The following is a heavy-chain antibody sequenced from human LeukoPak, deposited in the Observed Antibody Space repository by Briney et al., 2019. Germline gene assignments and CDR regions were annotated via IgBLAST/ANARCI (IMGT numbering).Heavy chain of an antibody. CDR3: ARVGAGFDP. Sequence: PSETLSLTCTVSGGSISTYYWSWIRQPPGKGLEWIGYIYYSGSTNYKPSLKSRVTMSVDTSKNQFSLKLSSVTAADTAVYYCARVGAGFDPWGQGTLVTVSS. CDR2: IYYSGST. CDR1: GGSISTYY. J-gene: IGHJ5*02. D-gene: IGHD4/OR15-4a*01. V-gene: IGHV4-59*12.